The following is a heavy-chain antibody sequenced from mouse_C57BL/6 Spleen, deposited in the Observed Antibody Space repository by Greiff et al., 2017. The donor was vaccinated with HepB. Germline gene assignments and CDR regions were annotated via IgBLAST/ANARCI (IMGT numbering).Heavy chain of an antibody. CDR1: GYTFTSYW. J-gene: IGHJ4*01. D-gene: IGHD2-2*01. Sequence: QVQLQQPGAELVRPGSSVKLSCKASGYTFTSYWMHWVKQRPIQGLEWIGNIDPSDSETHYNQKFKDKATLTVDKSSSTAYMQLSSRTSEDSAVYYCAKEGGYPYAMDYWGQGTSVTVSS. V-gene: IGHV1-52*01. CDR3: AKEGGYPYAMDY. CDR2: IDPSDSET.